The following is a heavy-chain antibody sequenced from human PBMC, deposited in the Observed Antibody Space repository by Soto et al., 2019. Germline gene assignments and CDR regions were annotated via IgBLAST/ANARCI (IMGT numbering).Heavy chain of an antibody. V-gene: IGHV4-30-4*01. D-gene: IGHD1-26*01. Sequence: SETLSLTCTVSGGSISSGDYYWSWIRQPPGEGLEWIGYIYYSGSTYYNPSLKSRVTISVDTSKNQFSLKLSSVTAADTAVYYCARQAPDPLVVDYWGQGTLVTVSS. CDR1: GGSISSGDYY. CDR3: ARQAPDPLVVDY. J-gene: IGHJ4*02. CDR2: IYYSGST.